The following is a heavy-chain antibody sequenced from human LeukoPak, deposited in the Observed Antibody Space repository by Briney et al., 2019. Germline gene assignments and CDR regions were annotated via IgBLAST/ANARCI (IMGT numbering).Heavy chain of an antibody. J-gene: IGHJ4*02. CDR3: ARQGPSVYGSGSYSIDY. CDR1: GGSFSGYY. D-gene: IGHD3-10*01. Sequence: SETLSLTCAVYGGSFSGYYWSWIRQPPGKGLEWIGEINHSGSTNYNPSLKSRVTISVDTSKNQFSLKLSSVTAADTAVYYCARQGPSVYGSGSYSIDYWGQGTLVTVSS. CDR2: INHSGST. V-gene: IGHV4-34*01.